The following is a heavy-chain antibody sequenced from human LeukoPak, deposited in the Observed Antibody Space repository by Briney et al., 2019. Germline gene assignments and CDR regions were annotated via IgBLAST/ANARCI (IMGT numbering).Heavy chain of an antibody. Sequence: PSETLSLTCTVSGGSISSGDYYWGWIRQPPGKGLEWIGHIYYSGSTYYNPSLKSRVTISVDTSKKQFSLKLSSVTAADTAVYYCARQLAAALVPTVAFDIWGQGTMVTVSS. CDR3: ARQLAAALVPTVAFDI. V-gene: IGHV4-30-4*01. D-gene: IGHD6-13*01. CDR1: GGSISSGDYY. CDR2: IYYSGST. J-gene: IGHJ3*02.